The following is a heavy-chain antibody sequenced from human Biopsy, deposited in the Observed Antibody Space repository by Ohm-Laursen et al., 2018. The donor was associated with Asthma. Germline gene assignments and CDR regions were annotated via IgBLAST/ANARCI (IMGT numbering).Heavy chain of an antibody. V-gene: IGHV1-24*01. CDR2: HDHEEGGT. CDR3: ASDFPKDYVRYNFQF. Sequence: ASSVKVSCKLSGYSLTDLSMHWVRQAPGQGLEWMGGHDHEEGGTVNARRFQVRVTMTEDTSTDTAYMELSSLSSDDTAVYYCASDFPKDYVRYNFQFWGQGTLVTVSS. CDR1: GYSLTDLS. D-gene: IGHD4-17*01. J-gene: IGHJ4*02.